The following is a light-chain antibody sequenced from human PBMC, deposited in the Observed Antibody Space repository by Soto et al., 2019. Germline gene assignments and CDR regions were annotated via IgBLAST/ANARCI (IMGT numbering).Light chain of an antibody. Sequence: QLVLTQPASVSGSPGQSITISCTGTSSDVGSYTLVSWYQQHPGKAPKLIIYEGTKRPSGVSNRFSGSKSGNTASLTISGLQAEDEAHYYCCSYAGSPTFPWVFGGGTKLTVL. J-gene: IGLJ3*02. CDR3: CSYAGSPTFPWV. CDR2: EGT. CDR1: SSDVGSYTL. V-gene: IGLV2-23*03.